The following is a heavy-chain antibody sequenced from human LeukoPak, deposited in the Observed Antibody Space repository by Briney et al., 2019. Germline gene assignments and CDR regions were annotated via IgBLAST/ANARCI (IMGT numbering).Heavy chain of an antibody. J-gene: IGHJ6*02. D-gene: IGHD3-10*01. Sequence: PGGSLRLSCAASGFTFSSYGIHWVRQAPGKGLEWVAIVWYDGKNKFYGDSVKGRFTISRDNSKNTVDLQMNSLRVEDTAVYYCAKQGTRATHGMDVWGQGTTVTVSS. V-gene: IGHV3-33*06. CDR2: VWYDGKNK. CDR1: GFTFSSYG. CDR3: AKQGTRATHGMDV.